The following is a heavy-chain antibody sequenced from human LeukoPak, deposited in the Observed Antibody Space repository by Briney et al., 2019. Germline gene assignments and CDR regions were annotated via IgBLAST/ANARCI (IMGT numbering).Heavy chain of an antibody. Sequence: GASVTVSYKASGYTFTIYGISWVRQAPGQGGEGMGWISAYNGNTNYAQKLQGRVTMTTHTSTSTAYMELRSLRSDDTAVYYCARDSKYCSGGSCYADWFDPWGQGTLVTVSS. D-gene: IGHD2-15*01. CDR3: ARDSKYCSGGSCYADWFDP. CDR2: ISAYNGNT. CDR1: GYTFTIYG. J-gene: IGHJ5*02. V-gene: IGHV1-18*01.